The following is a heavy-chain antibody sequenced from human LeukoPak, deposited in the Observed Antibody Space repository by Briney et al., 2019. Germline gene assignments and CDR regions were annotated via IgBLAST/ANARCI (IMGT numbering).Heavy chain of an antibody. Sequence: GGYLRLSCAASGFTFSSYSMTWVRQAPGKGLEWVSYISSSSTIYYADSVKGRFTISRDNAKNSLYLQMNSLRAEDTAVYYCARAPGAIAAAFDIWGQGTMVTVSS. CDR1: GFTFSSYS. J-gene: IGHJ3*02. D-gene: IGHD6-13*01. CDR2: ISSSSTI. V-gene: IGHV3-48*04. CDR3: ARAPGAIAAAFDI.